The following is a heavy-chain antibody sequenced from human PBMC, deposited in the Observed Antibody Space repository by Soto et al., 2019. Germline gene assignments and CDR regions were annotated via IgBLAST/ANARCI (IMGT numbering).Heavy chain of an antibody. CDR2: INAGNGNT. Sequence: ASVKVSCKASGYTFTSYGISWVRQAPGQGLEWMGWINAGNGNTKYSQKFQGRVTITRDTSASTAYMELSSLRSEDTAVYYCARGEGYSGDDFLIKYYYYGMDVRGQRTTVTVSS. V-gene: IGHV1-3*01. J-gene: IGHJ6*02. CDR3: ARGEGYSGDDFLIKYYYYGMDV. CDR1: GYTFTSYG. D-gene: IGHD5-12*01.